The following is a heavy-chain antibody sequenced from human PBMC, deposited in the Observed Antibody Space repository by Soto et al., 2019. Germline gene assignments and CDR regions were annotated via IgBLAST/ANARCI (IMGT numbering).Heavy chain of an antibody. J-gene: IGHJ6*02. Sequence: QVQLVQSGAEVKKPGASVKVSCKASGYTFTSYAMHWVRQAPGQRLEWMGWINAGNGNTKYSQKFQGRVTITRDTSASTAYMKLSSLRSEDTAVYYCASSHIAAAPYGMDVWGQGTTVTVSS. CDR3: ASSHIAAAPYGMDV. D-gene: IGHD6-13*01. CDR1: GYTFTSYA. V-gene: IGHV1-3*01. CDR2: INAGNGNT.